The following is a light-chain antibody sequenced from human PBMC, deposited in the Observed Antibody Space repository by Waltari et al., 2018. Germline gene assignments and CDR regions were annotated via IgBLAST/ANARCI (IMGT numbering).Light chain of an antibody. CDR2: GAY. CDR1: HRVNTY. V-gene: IGKV3-20*01. Sequence: IVLTQSPGTLSLSPGERDTLSCRASHRVNTYLAWYQQKPGQAPRLLSYGAYTRAAGIPDRFSGSGSGTDFSLTISRLEAEDFAVYYCQHHVRLPATFGQGTKVEIK. J-gene: IGKJ1*01. CDR3: QHHVRLPAT.